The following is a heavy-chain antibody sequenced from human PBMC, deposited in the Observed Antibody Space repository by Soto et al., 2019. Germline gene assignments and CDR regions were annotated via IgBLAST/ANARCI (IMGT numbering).Heavy chain of an antibody. J-gene: IGHJ4*02. Sequence: SSETLSLTCTVSGGSISSGGYYWSWIRQHPGKGLEWIGYIYYSGSTYYNPSLKSRVTISVDTSKNQFSLKLSSVTAADTAVYYCARERLERDLYYFDYWGQGTLVTVSS. CDR1: GGSISSGGYY. CDR3: ARERLERDLYYFDY. CDR2: IYYSGST. D-gene: IGHD1-1*01. V-gene: IGHV4-31*03.